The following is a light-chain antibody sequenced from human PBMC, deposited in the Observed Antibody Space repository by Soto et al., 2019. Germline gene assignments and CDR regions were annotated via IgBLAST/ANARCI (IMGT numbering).Light chain of an antibody. Sequence: EIVLTQSPATLSLSPGERATLSCRASQSVRSYLAWYQHKHGQAPRLLIYDASNRATGIPARFSGSGSGTDFTLTISSLEPEDFAVYYCQQYNNWPPWTFGQGTKVDI. CDR1: QSVRSY. CDR2: DAS. J-gene: IGKJ1*01. CDR3: QQYNNWPPWT. V-gene: IGKV3-11*01.